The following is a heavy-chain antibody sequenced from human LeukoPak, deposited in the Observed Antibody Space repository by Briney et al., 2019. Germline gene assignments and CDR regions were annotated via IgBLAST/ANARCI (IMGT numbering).Heavy chain of an antibody. CDR3: AGRVTGYSSGYVY. Sequence: GGSLRLSCAASGFTFSSYSMNWVRQAPGKGLEWVSSISSSSSYIYYADSVKGRFTISRDNAKNSLYLQMNSLRAEDTAVYYCAGRVTGYSSGYVYWGQGTLVTVSS. CDR2: ISSSSSYI. V-gene: IGHV3-21*01. J-gene: IGHJ4*02. CDR1: GFTFSSYS. D-gene: IGHD5-18*01.